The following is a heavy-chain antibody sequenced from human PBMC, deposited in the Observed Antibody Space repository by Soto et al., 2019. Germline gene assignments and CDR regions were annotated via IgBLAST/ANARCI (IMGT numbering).Heavy chain of an antibody. CDR1: GGSISSYY. D-gene: IGHD1-7*01. V-gene: IGHV4-59*08. Sequence: SETLSLTCTVSGGSISSYYWSWIRQPPGKGLEWIGYIYYSGSTNYNPSLKSRVTISVDTSKNQFSLKLSSVTAADTAVYYCAGARLMKLPFDYWGQGTLVTVSS. J-gene: IGHJ4*02. CDR2: IYYSGST. CDR3: AGARLMKLPFDY.